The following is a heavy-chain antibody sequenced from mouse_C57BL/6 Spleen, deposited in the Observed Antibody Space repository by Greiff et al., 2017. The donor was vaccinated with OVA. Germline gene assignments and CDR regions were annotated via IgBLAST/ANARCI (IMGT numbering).Heavy chain of an antibody. V-gene: IGHV1-82*01. CDR1: GYAFSSSW. CDR2: IYPGDGDT. CDR3: ARYGYSNYEVDY. D-gene: IGHD2-5*01. Sequence: VMLVESGPELVKPGASVKISCKASGYAFSSSWMNWVKQRPGKGLEWIGRIYPGDGDTNYNGKFKGKATLTADKSSSTAYMQLSSLTSEDSAVYFCARYGYSNYEVDYWGQGTTLTVSS. J-gene: IGHJ2*01.